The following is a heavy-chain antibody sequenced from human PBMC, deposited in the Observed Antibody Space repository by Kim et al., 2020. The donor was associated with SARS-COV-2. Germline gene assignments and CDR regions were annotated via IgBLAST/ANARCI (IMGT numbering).Heavy chain of an antibody. CDR3: AQAAGKNYYYGMDV. CDR2: IYYSGST. CDR1: GGSISSSSYY. J-gene: IGHJ6*02. D-gene: IGHD6-13*01. V-gene: IGHV4-39*01. Sequence: SETLSLTCTVSGGSISSSSYYWGWIRQPPGKGLEWIGSIYYSGSTYYNPSLKSRVTISVDTSKNQFSLKLSSVTAADTAVYYCAQAAGKNYYYGMDVWGQGTTVTVSS.